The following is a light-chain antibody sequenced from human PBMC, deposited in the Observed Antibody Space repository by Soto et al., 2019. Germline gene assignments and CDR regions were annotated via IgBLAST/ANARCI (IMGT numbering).Light chain of an antibody. CDR3: QQSSSTPQT. CDR1: QSVGTC. CDR2: VAS. Sequence: DIQMTQSPSSLSASVGDRVTITCRASQSVGTCLSWYQQKQGKAPKLLINVASTLQSGVPSRFSGSGSGTDFTLAISSLQPEDFATYYCQQSSSTPQTFGGGTRVEIK. V-gene: IGKV1-39*01. J-gene: IGKJ4*01.